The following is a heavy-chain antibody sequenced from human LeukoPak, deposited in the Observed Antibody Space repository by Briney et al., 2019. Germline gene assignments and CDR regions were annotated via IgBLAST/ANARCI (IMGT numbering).Heavy chain of an antibody. CDR2: IKQDGGEE. J-gene: IGHJ4*02. D-gene: IGHD6-19*01. Sequence: AGGSLRLSCAASGFTFSSYWMSWVRQTPGKGLEWVANIKQDGGEEYYVDSVKGRFTISRDNAKNSLYLQMNSLRAEDTAVYYCARDLWGTAVAGTFFDYWGQGTLVTVSS. CDR3: ARDLWGTAVAGTFFDY. V-gene: IGHV3-7*01. CDR1: GFTFSSYW.